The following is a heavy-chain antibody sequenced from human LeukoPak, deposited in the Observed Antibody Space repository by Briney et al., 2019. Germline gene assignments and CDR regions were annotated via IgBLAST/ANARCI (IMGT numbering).Heavy chain of an antibody. V-gene: IGHV1-69*13. Sequence: ASVKVSCKASGGTFSSYAISWVRQAPGQGLEWMGGIIPIFGTANYAQKFQGRVTITADESTSTAYMELSSLRSEDTAVYYCARVVNYDFWSGPDNYYYYGMDVWGQGTTVTVSS. CDR1: GGTFSSYA. CDR2: IIPIFGTA. CDR3: ARVVNYDFWSGPDNYYYYGMDV. D-gene: IGHD3-3*01. J-gene: IGHJ6*02.